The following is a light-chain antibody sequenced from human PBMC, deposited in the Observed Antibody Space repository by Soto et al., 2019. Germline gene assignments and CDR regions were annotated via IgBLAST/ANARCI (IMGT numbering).Light chain of an antibody. J-gene: IGKJ3*01. Sequence: EIVLTQSPGTLSLSPGERATLSCRASPSDNRNYLAWYQQKPGQAPRLLIYHTSSRATGIPDRFSGTGSGTDFTLTISRLEPEDFAVYYCQQYGRSPPTFGPGTKVDIK. V-gene: IGKV3-20*01. CDR2: HTS. CDR3: QQYGRSPPT. CDR1: PSDNRNY.